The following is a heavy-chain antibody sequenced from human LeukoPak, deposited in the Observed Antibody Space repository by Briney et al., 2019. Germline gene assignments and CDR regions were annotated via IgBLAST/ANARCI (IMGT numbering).Heavy chain of an antibody. V-gene: IGHV4-34*01. CDR2: INHSGST. CDR3: ARGGWLVVSDY. CDR1: GGSFSGYY. D-gene: IGHD6-19*01. Sequence: PSETLSLTCAVYGGSFSGYYWSWIRQPPGKGLEWIGEINHSGSTNYNPSLKSRVTISVDTSKNQFSLKLSSVTAADTAVYYCARGGWLVVSDYWGQGTLVTVSS. J-gene: IGHJ4*02.